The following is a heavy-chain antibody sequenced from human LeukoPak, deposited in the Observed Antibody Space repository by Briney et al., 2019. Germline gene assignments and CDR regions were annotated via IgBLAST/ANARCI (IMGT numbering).Heavy chain of an antibody. Sequence: SETLSLTCTISGGSITSGDSFWTWIRHHPEKGLEWIGYISYSGSPYYNPSLQTRVTISSDMSKNQFSLKLASVTAADTAVYYCATDHLAAAGYNWFDPWGQGTLVTVSS. CDR1: GGSITSGDSF. CDR2: ISYSGSP. CDR3: ATDHLAAAGYNWFDP. J-gene: IGHJ5*02. V-gene: IGHV4-31*03. D-gene: IGHD6-13*01.